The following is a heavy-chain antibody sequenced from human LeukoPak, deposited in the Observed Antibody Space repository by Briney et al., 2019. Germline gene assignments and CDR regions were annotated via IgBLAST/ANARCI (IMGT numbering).Heavy chain of an antibody. J-gene: IGHJ3*02. D-gene: IGHD1-26*01. CDR2: ISAYNGNT. CDR1: GYTFTSYG. V-gene: IGHV1-18*01. Sequence: SVKVSCKASGYTFTSYGISWVRQAPGQGLEWMGWISAYNGNTNYAQKLQGRVTMTTDTSTSTAYMELRSLRSDDTAVYYCARDGVRWELPSAFDIWGQGTMVTVSS. CDR3: ARDGVRWELPSAFDI.